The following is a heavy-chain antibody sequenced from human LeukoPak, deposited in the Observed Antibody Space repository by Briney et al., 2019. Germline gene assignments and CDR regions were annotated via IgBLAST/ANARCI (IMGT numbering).Heavy chain of an antibody. D-gene: IGHD6-13*01. CDR2: ISASNGNT. V-gene: IGHV1-18*01. CDR3: ARGSFGGYSSRWNPVDY. J-gene: IGHJ4*02. Sequence: ASVKVSCKASGYTFTSHAITWVRQAPGPGPEWMGWISASNGNTKYAQKLQGRVTMTTDTSTSTAYMQLRSLRSDDTAVYYCARGSFGGYSSRWNPVDYWGQGTLVTVSS. CDR1: GYTFTSHA.